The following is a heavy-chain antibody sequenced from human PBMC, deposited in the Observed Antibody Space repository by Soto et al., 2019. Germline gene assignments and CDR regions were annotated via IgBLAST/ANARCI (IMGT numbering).Heavy chain of an antibody. CDR2: VSYAGNRK. J-gene: IGHJ4*02. V-gene: IGHV3-30*18. D-gene: IGHD4-17*01. CDR3: AKGRGINPTTVTPEYDY. CDR1: GFTFSTYG. Sequence: GGSLRLSCAASGFTFSTYGMHWVRQAPGKGLEWVAFVSYAGNRKYYADSVKGRFTISRDNSENTLYLQLNSLRPDDTAFFYCAKGRGINPTTVTPEYDYWGQGTLVTVSS.